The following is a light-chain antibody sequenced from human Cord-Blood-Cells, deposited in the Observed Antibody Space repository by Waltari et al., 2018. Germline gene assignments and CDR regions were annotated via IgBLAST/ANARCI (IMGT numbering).Light chain of an antibody. J-gene: IGLJ1*01. CDR2: EVS. Sequence: QSALTQPASVSGSPGQSITISCTGTSSDVRSFNLVSWYQQHPGKAPQLMIYEVSKRPAGVANRVSGSKSGNTAALTSSGLQAEDEADYYSCTYAGSSTYVFGTETKVTVL. CDR1: SSDVRSFNL. V-gene: IGLV2-23*02. CDR3: CTYAGSSTYV.